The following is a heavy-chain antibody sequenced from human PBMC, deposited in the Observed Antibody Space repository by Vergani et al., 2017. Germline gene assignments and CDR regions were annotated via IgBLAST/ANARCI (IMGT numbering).Heavy chain of an antibody. Sequence: QVQLVQSGAEVKKPGSSVKVSCKASGGTFSSYAISWVRQAPGKGLEWMGGIIPMFGTANYAQKFQGRVTITADESTSTAYMELSSLRSEDTAMYYCARAGGFGSTYCAPWFDPWGQGTLVTVSS. V-gene: IGHV1-69*12. CDR2: IIPMFGTA. D-gene: IGHD2-2*01. CDR3: ARAGGFGSTYCAPWFDP. J-gene: IGHJ5*02. CDR1: GGTFSSYA.